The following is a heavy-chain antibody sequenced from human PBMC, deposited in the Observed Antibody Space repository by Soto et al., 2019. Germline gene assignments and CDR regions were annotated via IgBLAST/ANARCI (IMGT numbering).Heavy chain of an antibody. CDR1: GFTFSSYA. CDR3: AKDRDDYVWGSYRYTATSDY. D-gene: IGHD3-16*02. J-gene: IGHJ4*02. V-gene: IGHV3-23*01. CDR2: ISGSGGST. Sequence: EVQLLESGGGLVQPGGSLRLSCAASGFTFSSYAMSWVRQAPGKGLEWVSAISGSGGSTYYADSVKGRFTISRDNSKNTLYLQMNSLRAEDTAVYYCAKDRDDYVWGSYRYTATSDYWGQGTLVTVSS.